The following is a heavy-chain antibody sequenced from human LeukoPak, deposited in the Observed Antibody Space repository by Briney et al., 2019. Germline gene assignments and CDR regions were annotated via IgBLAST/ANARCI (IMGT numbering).Heavy chain of an antibody. D-gene: IGHD3-22*01. CDR2: ISTSSSYI. V-gene: IGHV3-11*03. Sequence: GGSLRLSCADSGFTFSDHYMRWIRQAPGKGLEWVSYISTSSSYIYYADSVKGRFTISRDNAKNSLYLQMNSLRAEDTAVYYCARHSRGYYYFDYWGQGTLVTVSS. CDR3: ARHSRGYYYFDY. CDR1: GFTFSDHY. J-gene: IGHJ4*02.